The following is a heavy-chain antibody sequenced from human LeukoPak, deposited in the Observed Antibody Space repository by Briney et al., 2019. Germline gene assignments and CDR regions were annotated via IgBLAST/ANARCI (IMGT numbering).Heavy chain of an antibody. CDR3: ARSAPLSARPLLRYYFDY. Sequence: ASVKVSCKASGYTFTSYYMHWVRQAPGQGLEWMGIINPSGGSTSYAQKFQGRVTMTRDTSTSTVYMELSSLRSADTAVYYCARSAPLSARPLLRYYFDYWGQGTLVTVSS. CDR2: INPSGGST. D-gene: IGHD2-15*01. J-gene: IGHJ4*02. CDR1: GYTFTSYY. V-gene: IGHV1-46*01.